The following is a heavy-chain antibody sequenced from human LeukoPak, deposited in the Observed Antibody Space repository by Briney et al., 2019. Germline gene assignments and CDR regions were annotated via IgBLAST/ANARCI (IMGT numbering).Heavy chain of an antibody. Sequence: GGSLRLSCAASGFTFSSYWMIWVRQAPGKGLEWVANIKQDGSEKYYVDSVKGRFTISRDNAKNSLYLQMNSLRAEDTAVYYCARVPRITGTTGAFDIWGQGTMVTVSS. J-gene: IGHJ3*02. D-gene: IGHD1-20*01. CDR1: GFTFSSYW. CDR3: ARVPRITGTTGAFDI. V-gene: IGHV3-7*01. CDR2: IKQDGSEK.